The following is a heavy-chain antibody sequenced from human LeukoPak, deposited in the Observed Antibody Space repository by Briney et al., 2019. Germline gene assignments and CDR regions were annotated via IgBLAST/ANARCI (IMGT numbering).Heavy chain of an antibody. CDR1: GFTFSSYD. CDR3: AREGGRYTPREGYYYGMDV. Sequence: PGGSLRLSCAASGFTFSSYDMHWVRQATGKGLEWVSAIGTAGDTYYPGSAKGRFTISRENAKNSLDLQMNSLRAEDTAVYYCAREGGRYTPREGYYYGMDVWGQGTTVTVSS. CDR2: IGTAGDT. J-gene: IGHJ6*02. D-gene: IGHD5-18*01. V-gene: IGHV3-13*01.